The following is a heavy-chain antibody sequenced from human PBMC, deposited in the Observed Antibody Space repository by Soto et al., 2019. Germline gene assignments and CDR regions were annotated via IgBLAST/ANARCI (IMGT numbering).Heavy chain of an antibody. CDR3: ARGGVKGTTSRGEVYN. D-gene: IGHD1-7*01. V-gene: IGHV3-11*06. Sequence: QVQVVESGGGLVKPGGSLRLSCAASGFTFSDYYMSWIRQAPGKGLEWVSFISSSSDSTKYSDSVKGGFTISGDNVKNSLYLQLNSLRAEDTAVYYCARGGVKGTTSRGEVYNWGQGTRVTVSS. CDR2: ISSSSDST. J-gene: IGHJ4*02. CDR1: GFTFSDYY.